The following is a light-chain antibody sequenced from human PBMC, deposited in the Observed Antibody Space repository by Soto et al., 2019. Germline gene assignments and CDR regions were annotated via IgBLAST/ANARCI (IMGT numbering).Light chain of an antibody. V-gene: IGKV3-11*01. CDR1: PSVTNF. Sequence: EIVLTQSPATLSLSPGERATLSCRASPSVTNFLAWCQQKPGQAPRLLIYGAFNRATGIPARFSGSGSGTDFTLTISSLEPEDSAVYDGQQRNVWPPVTFGQGTRLESK. CDR3: QQRNVWPPVT. CDR2: GAF. J-gene: IGKJ5*01.